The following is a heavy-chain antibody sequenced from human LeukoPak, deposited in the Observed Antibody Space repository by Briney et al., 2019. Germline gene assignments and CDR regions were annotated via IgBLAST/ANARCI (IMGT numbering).Heavy chain of an antibody. CDR1: GGTFSSYA. CDR3: ARGRGAVAGRYYYYYYYMDV. Sequence: AASVKVSCKASGGTFSSYAISWVRQAPGQGLEWMGGIIPIFGTANYAQKLQGRVTITADESTSTAYMELSSLRSEDTAVYYCARGRGAVAGRYYYYYYYMDVWGKGTTVTVSS. CDR2: IIPIFGTA. J-gene: IGHJ6*03. D-gene: IGHD6-19*01. V-gene: IGHV1-69*13.